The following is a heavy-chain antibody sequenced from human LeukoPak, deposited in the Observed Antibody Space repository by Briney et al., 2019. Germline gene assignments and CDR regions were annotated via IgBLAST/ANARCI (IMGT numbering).Heavy chain of an antibody. CDR1: GFTFSSSA. Sequence: GGSLRLSCAASGFTFSSSAMHWVRQAPGKGLEWVAVISYDESNKYYADSVKGRFTISRDNSKNTLYLQMNSLRAEDTAVYYCAKARREYSGPFDYWGQGTLVTVSS. J-gene: IGHJ4*02. CDR3: AKARREYSGPFDY. CDR2: ISYDESNK. V-gene: IGHV3-30*18. D-gene: IGHD5-12*01.